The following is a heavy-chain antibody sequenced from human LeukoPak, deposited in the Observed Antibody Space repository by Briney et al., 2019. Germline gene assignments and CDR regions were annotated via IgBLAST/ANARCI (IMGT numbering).Heavy chain of an antibody. J-gene: IGHJ4*02. Sequence: ASVKVSCKASGYTFTSYAISWVRQAPGQGLEWMGWISAYNGNTNYAQKLQGRVTMTTDTSTSTAYMELRSLRSDDTAVYYCARDRGYDFWSGYYVDWGQGTLVTVSS. CDR1: GYTFTSYA. CDR3: ARDRGYDFWSGYYVD. D-gene: IGHD3-3*01. V-gene: IGHV1-18*01. CDR2: ISAYNGNT.